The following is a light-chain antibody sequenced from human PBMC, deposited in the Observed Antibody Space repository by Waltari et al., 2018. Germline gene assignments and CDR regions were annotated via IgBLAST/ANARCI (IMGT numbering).Light chain of an antibody. CDR1: SSAAGGYNY. J-gene: IGLJ3*02. Sequence: QSALTQPASVSGSPGQSITIPRTGTSSAAGGYNYVSWYQQHPGKAPKLMTYEVSNRPSGVSNRFSGSKSGNTASLTISGLQAEDEADYYCSSYTSSSTLEVFGGGTKLTVL. CDR3: SSYTSSSTLEV. CDR2: EVS. V-gene: IGLV2-14*01.